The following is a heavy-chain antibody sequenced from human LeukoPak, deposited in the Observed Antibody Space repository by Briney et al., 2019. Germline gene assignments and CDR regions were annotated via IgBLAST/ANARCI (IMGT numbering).Heavy chain of an antibody. CDR3: ARDDRPGIAVAGPLNWFDP. CDR1: GYTFTSYY. V-gene: IGHV1-46*01. Sequence: GASVKVSCKASGYTFTSYYMHWVRQAPGQGLEWMGIINPSGGSTSYAQKFQGRVTMTRDTSTSTAYMELSSLRSEDTAVYYCARDDRPGIAVAGPLNWFDPWGQGTLVTVSS. CDR2: INPSGGST. J-gene: IGHJ5*02. D-gene: IGHD6-19*01.